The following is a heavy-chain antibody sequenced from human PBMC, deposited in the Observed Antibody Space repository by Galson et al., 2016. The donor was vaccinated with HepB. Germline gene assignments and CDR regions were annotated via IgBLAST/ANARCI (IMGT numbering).Heavy chain of an antibody. V-gene: IGHV4-31*03. CDR3: ARDVGGWNDGYWFDP. CDR2: IFYSGTA. J-gene: IGHJ5*02. Sequence: LSLTCTVTGGSISSGGYYWSWLRQHPGKGLEWIGYIFYSGTADYNPSLKTRVTISVHTSKDQFSLRLESVTAADRAVYYCARDVGGWNDGYWFDPWGQGILVTVSS. D-gene: IGHD1-1*01. CDR1: GGSISSGGYY.